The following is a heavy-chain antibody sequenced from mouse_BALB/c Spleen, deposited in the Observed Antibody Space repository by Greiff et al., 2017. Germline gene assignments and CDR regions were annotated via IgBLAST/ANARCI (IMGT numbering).Heavy chain of an antibody. J-gene: IGHJ1*01. CDR1: GYTFTSYT. CDR3: ARYDYGSSYWYFDV. D-gene: IGHD1-1*01. V-gene: IGHV1-4*02. CDR2: INPSSGYT. Sequence: QVQLQQSAAELARPGASVKMSCKASGYTFTSYTMHWVKQRPGQGLEWIGYINPSSGYTEYNQKFKDKTTLTADKSSSTAYMQLSSLTSEDSAVYYCARYDYGSSYWYFDVWGAGTTVTVSS.